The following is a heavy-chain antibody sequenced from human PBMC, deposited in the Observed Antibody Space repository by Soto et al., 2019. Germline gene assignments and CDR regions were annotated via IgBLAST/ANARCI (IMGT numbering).Heavy chain of an antibody. CDR1: GFSLSTSGVG. Sequence: QITLKESGPTLVKPTQTLTLTCTFSGFSLSTSGVGVGWIRQPPGKALEWLALIYWDDDKRYSPSLKSRLTITKDTSKNQVVLTMTNMDPVDTATYYCAHRRVAARPWVWYFDLWGRGTLVTVSS. CDR3: AHRRVAARPWVWYFDL. CDR2: IYWDDDK. J-gene: IGHJ2*01. D-gene: IGHD6-6*01. V-gene: IGHV2-5*02.